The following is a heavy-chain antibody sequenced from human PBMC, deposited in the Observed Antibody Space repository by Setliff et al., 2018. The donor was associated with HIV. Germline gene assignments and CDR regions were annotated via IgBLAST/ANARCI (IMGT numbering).Heavy chain of an antibody. CDR3: SRGSYYMDV. CDR2: IHSSGST. Sequence: SETLSLTCSVSSGSVSGYYWDWIRQPPGKKLEWIGYIHSSGSTIYSASLKSRVSISVDTSKNQVSLRLSSVTAADTAVYHCSRGSYYMDVWGKGTTVTVSS. D-gene: IGHD3-16*01. V-gene: IGHV4-59*08. J-gene: IGHJ6*03. CDR1: SGSVSGYY.